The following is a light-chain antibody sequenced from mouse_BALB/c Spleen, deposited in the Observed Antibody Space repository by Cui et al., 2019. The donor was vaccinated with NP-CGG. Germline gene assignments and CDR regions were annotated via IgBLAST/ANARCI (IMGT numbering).Light chain of an antibody. V-gene: IGLV1*01. J-gene: IGLJ1*01. CDR2: CTN. CDR1: TSAVTTSTY. Sequence: QAVVTQESALTPSPGETVTLTCRSSTSAVTTSTYANWVQEKPDHLFTGLIGCTNNRTPGVPARFSGSLIGDKAALTITGTQTEDEAIYFCALWYSNHWVFGGGTKLTVL. CDR3: ALWYSNHWV.